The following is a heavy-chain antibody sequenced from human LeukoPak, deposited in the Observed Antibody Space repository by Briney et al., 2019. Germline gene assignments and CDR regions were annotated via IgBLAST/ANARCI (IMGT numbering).Heavy chain of an antibody. D-gene: IGHD2-15*01. Sequence: PSETLSLTCAVYGGSFSGYYWSWIRQPPGKGLEWIGEINHSGSTNYNPSLKSRVTISVDTSKNQFSLKLSSVTAADTAVYYCARDMAATLTFDYWGQGTLVTVSS. V-gene: IGHV4-34*01. CDR2: INHSGST. CDR3: ARDMAATLTFDY. J-gene: IGHJ4*02. CDR1: GGSFSGYY.